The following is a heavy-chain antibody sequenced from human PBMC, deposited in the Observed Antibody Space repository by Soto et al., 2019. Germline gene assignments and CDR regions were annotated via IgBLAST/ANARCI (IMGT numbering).Heavy chain of an antibody. CDR2: IYYSGST. D-gene: IGHD3-10*01. J-gene: IGHJ4*02. V-gene: IGHV4-30-4*01. CDR3: ARYGSGSYFTFDY. Sequence: TLSLTCTVSGGSISSGDYYWSWIRQPPGKGLEWIGYIYYSGSTYYNPSLKSRVTISVDTSKNQFSLKLSSVTAADTAVYYCARYGSGSYFTFDYWGQGTLVTVSS. CDR1: GGSISSGDYY.